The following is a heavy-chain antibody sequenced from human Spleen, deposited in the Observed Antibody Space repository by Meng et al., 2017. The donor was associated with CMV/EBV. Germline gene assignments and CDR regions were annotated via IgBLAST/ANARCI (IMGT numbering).Heavy chain of an antibody. CDR1: GFTFTAYI. V-gene: IGHV3-30*04. J-gene: IGHJ4*02. CDR2: TSYDGSLK. CDR3: ARVPRKFAHFES. Sequence: GESLKISCAASGFTFTAYIIHWVRQAPGKGLEWVAVTSYDGSLKWYADSVKGRFTISRDNSKNTLDMQMNSLRAEDTAVYYCARVPRKFAHFESWGQGTLVTVSS. D-gene: IGHD1-14*01.